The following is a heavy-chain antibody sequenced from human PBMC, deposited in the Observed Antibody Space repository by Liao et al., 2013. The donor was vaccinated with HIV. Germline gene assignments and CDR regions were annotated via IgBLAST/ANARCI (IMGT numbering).Heavy chain of an antibody. D-gene: IGHD2-2*01. CDR1: GGSISSDGYY. J-gene: IGHJ4*02. V-gene: IGHV4-61*02. CDR3: ATDSPSTSALVD. CDR2: LNTRGSA. Sequence: QVQLQESGPGLVKPSQTLSLTCTVSGGSISSDGYYWTWIRQPAGKGLEWIGRLNTRGSANYNPSLKSRVTMSVDTSKNQFSLKLSSVTAADTAVYYCATDSPSTSALVDWGQGTLVTVSS.